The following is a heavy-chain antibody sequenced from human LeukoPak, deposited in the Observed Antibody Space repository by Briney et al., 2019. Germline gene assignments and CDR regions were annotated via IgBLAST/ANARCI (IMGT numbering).Heavy chain of an antibody. CDR2: IWYDGTNK. V-gene: IGHV3-33*01. CDR3: ARDANYYFDY. Sequence: PGVSLRLSCAASGFTFSTYGMHWVRQAPGKGLEWVALIWYDGTNKYYGDSVKGRFTISRDNSKNTLYLQMNSLRAEDTAVYFCARDANYYFDYWGQGTLVTVSS. D-gene: IGHD1-7*01. J-gene: IGHJ4*02. CDR1: GFTFSTYG.